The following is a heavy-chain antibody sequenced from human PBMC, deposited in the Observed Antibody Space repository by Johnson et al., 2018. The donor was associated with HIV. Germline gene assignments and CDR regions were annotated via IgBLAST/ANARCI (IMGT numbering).Heavy chain of an antibody. D-gene: IGHD3-22*01. Sequence: VQLVESGGGLVKPGGSLRLSCVGSEFPFNNYWMSWVRQAPGRGLEWVANIDQDGNDDYYVGSLEGRFTIYRDNAKKTVYLHMDNLSGEDTAIYYCARGLDYYDYSGLRADAFDLWGQGTMVTVSP. V-gene: IGHV3-7*03. CDR1: EFPFNNYW. J-gene: IGHJ3*01. CDR2: IDQDGNDD. CDR3: ARGLDYYDYSGLRADAFDL.